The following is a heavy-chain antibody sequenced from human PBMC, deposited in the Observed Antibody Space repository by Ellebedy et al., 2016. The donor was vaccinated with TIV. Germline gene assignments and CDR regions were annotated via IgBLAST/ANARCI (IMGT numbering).Heavy chain of an antibody. V-gene: IGHV4-31*03. CDR1: GGSISSGDYY. CDR3: ARDRTGRRFGDALEV. CDR2: IYYTGSA. D-gene: IGHD3-10*01. J-gene: IGHJ3*01. Sequence: SETLSLXCTVSGGSISSGDYYWSWIRQHPGKGLEWIGCIYYTGSAYYNPSLKSRVTISVDTSKNQFSLKLTSVTAADTTVYYCARDRTGRRFGDALEVWGQGTMVTVSS.